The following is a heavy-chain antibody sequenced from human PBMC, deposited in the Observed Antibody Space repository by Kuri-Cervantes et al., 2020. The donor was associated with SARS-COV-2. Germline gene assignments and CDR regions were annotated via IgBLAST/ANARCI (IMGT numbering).Heavy chain of an antibody. D-gene: IGHD3-10*01. CDR2: FNPSGCST. Sequence: ASVKGSCKASGYTFTSYYRHWVRQAPGQGLEWMGIFNPSGCSTSYAQKFQGRVTMTRDTSTSTVYMELSSLRSEDTAVYYCARRMVRGLYYYYGMDVWGQGTMVTVSS. CDR3: ARRMVRGLYYYYGMDV. V-gene: IGHV1-46*01. J-gene: IGHJ6*02. CDR1: GYTFTSYY.